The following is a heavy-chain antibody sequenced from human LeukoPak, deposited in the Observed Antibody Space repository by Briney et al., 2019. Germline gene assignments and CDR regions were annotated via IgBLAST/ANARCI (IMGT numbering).Heavy chain of an antibody. D-gene: IGHD3-22*01. CDR2: FIPILGIA. Sequence: SVKVSCKASGGTFSSYAISWVRQAPGQGLEWMGRFIPILGIANYAQKFQGRVTITADKSTSTAYMELSSLRSEDTAVYYCARGPYYYDSSGGDYWGQGTLVTVSS. J-gene: IGHJ4*02. CDR3: ARGPYYYDSSGGDY. CDR1: GGTFSSYA. V-gene: IGHV1-69*04.